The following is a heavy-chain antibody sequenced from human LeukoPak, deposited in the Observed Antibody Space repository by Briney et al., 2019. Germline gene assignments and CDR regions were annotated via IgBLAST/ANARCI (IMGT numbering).Heavy chain of an antibody. J-gene: IGHJ4*02. Sequence: GRSLRLSCAASGFSFSSYGMHWVRQAPGKGLEWVAVISYDGRNKYYADSVKGRFTISRDTSKNTLYLQINRLRAEDTAVYYCASEDGHNPNLGFDYWGQGTLVTVSS. CDR1: GFSFSSYG. CDR2: ISYDGRNK. V-gene: IGHV3-30*03. CDR3: ASEDGHNPNLGFDY. D-gene: IGHD5-24*01.